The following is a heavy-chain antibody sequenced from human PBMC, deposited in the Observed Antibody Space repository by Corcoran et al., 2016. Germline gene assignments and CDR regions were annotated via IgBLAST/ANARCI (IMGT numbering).Heavy chain of an antibody. Sequence: QVQLQESGPGLVKPSETLSLTCTVSGGSISSYYWSWIRQPAGKGLEWIGRIYTSGSTNYNPSLKSRVTMSVDTSKNQFSLKLSSVTAADTAVYYCARSHDSSGYSLGRFDWYFDLWGRGTLVTVSS. CDR1: GGSISSYY. D-gene: IGHD3-22*01. CDR2: IYTSGST. CDR3: ARSHDSSGYSLGRFDWYFDL. J-gene: IGHJ2*01. V-gene: IGHV4-4*07.